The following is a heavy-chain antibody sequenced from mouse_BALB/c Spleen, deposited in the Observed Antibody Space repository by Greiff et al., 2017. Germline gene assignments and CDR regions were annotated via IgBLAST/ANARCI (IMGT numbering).Heavy chain of an antibody. CDR2: INPYNDGT. V-gene: IGHV1-14*01. Sequence: EVKLQESGPELVKPGASVKMSCKASGYTFTSYVMHWVKQKPGQGLEWIGYINPYNDGTKYNEKFKGKATLTSDKSSSTAYMELSSLTSEDSAVYYCARWAFYGNYGFFDYWGQGTTLTVSS. D-gene: IGHD2-10*01. J-gene: IGHJ2*01. CDR3: ARWAFYGNYGFFDY. CDR1: GYTFTSYV.